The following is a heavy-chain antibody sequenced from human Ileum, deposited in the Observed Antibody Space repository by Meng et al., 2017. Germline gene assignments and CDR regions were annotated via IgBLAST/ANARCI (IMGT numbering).Heavy chain of an antibody. Sequence: QVQLVQSRAEVKYPGSSVTVSCKASGGAFSSSAIGWLPQAPGRGLEWMEGIIPILNASTYAQNFKGRVTLSADMATTTVYMELSSLTSDDTAVYFCARDCSGGGCFDPWGQGTLVTVSS. CDR2: IIPILNAS. V-gene: IGHV1-69*10. CDR3: ARDCSGGGCFDP. CDR1: GGAFSSSA. D-gene: IGHD6-19*01. J-gene: IGHJ5*02.